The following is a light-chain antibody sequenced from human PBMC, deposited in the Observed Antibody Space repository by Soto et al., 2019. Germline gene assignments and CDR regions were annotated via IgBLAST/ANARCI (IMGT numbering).Light chain of an antibody. Sequence: EVVITQSPATLSVSPGAGAKLPWRASPGIGDTLAWYQNNTGQTPRLLIYDTSTRATGVPARFSGSRSGTEFTLTINSLQSEDFAVYYCQRYNNWPLTFGEGTQVEIK. CDR2: DTS. CDR1: PGIGDT. V-gene: IGKV3-15*01. CDR3: QRYNNWPLT. J-gene: IGKJ4*01.